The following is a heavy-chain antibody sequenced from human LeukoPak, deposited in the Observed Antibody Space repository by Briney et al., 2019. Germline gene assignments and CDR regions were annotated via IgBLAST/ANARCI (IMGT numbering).Heavy chain of an antibody. V-gene: IGHV4-61*02. CDR1: GGSISSGSHY. J-gene: IGHJ5*02. CDR3: AGEVGGSWFDP. Sequence: SETLSLTCTVSGGSISSGSHYWSWIRQPAGKGLEWIGRIYTSGNTNYNPSLKSRVSISLDTSKNQFSLNLSSVTAADAAVYYCAGEVGGSWFDPWGLGTLVTVSS. D-gene: IGHD1-26*01. CDR2: IYTSGNT.